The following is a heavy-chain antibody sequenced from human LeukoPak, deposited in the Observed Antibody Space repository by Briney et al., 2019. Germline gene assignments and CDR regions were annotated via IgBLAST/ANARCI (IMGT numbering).Heavy chain of an antibody. Sequence: GASVKVSCKASGYTFSSYAIHWVRQAPGQGLEWMGGINAGNGNTKFSQKFQGRVTITRDTSASTAYMEVSSLRSEDTALYYCARGYGSRNWFDPWGKGTLVTVSS. J-gene: IGHJ5*02. D-gene: IGHD3-10*01. CDR1: GYTFSSYA. CDR3: ARGYGSRNWFDP. CDR2: INAGNGNT. V-gene: IGHV1-3*01.